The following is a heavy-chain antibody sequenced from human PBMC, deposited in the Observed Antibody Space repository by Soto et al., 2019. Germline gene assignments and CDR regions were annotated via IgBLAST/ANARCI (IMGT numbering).Heavy chain of an antibody. J-gene: IGHJ6*03. CDR3: ARNLGYCSGGSCYPYPLIDYYYMDV. D-gene: IGHD2-15*01. CDR2: KKKVEGRK. CDR1: GFTFSSYW. Sequence: GGSLRLSCAASGFTFSSYWMSWVRQAPGKGLEWVANKKKVEGRKNYVEPVKGRCTHARDKAKNSLYLQMNSLRPVDTAVYYWARNLGYCSGGSCYPYPLIDYYYMDVWGKGTTVTVSS. V-gene: IGHV3-7*01.